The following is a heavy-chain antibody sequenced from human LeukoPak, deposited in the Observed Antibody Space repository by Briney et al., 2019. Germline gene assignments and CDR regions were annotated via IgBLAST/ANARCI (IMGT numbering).Heavy chain of an antibody. CDR2: ISGSGGST. V-gene: IGHV3-23*01. J-gene: IGHJ4*02. D-gene: IGHD5-18*01. Sequence: GGSLRLSCAASGFTFSSYAMSWVRQAPGKGLEWVSAISGSGGSTYYADSVKGRFTISRDNSKNTLYLQTNSLRAEDTAVYYCAKDRGYSYGVYWGQGTLVTVSS. CDR1: GFTFSSYA. CDR3: AKDRGYSYGVY.